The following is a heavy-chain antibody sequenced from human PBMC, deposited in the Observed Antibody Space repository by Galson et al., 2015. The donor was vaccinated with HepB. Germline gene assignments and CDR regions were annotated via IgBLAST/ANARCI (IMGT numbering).Heavy chain of an antibody. D-gene: IGHD2-2*01. CDR1: GYTFTGYY. V-gene: IGHV1-2*02. CDR2: INPNSGGT. CDR3: ASSRCSSTSCNYYYYYGMDV. Sequence: SVKVSCKASGYTFTGYYMHWVRQAPGQGLEWMGWINPNSGGTNYAQKFQGRVTMTRDTSISTAYMELSRLRSDDTAVYYCASSRCSSTSCNYYYYYGMDVWGQGTTVTVSS. J-gene: IGHJ6*02.